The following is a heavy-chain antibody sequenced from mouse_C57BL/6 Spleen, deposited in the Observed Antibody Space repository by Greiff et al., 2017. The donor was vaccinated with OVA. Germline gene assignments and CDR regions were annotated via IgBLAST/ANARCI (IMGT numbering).Heavy chain of an antibody. V-gene: IGHV7-3*01. CDR1: GFTFTDYY. J-gene: IGHJ4*01. D-gene: IGHD1-1*01. CDR3: ARRDLIYYGSSYGGYYAMDY. CDR2: IRNKANGYTT. Sequence: EVQLVESGGGLVQPGGSLSLSCAASGFTFTDYYMSWVRQPPGKALEWLGFIRNKANGYTTEYSASVKGRFTISRDNSQSILYLQMNALRAEDSATYYWARRDLIYYGSSYGGYYAMDYWGQGTSVTVSS.